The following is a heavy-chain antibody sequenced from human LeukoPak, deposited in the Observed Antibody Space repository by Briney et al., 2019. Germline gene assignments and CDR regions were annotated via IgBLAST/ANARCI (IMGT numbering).Heavy chain of an antibody. D-gene: IGHD3-10*01. Sequence: GGSLRLSCAASGFTFSSYGMHWVRQAPGKGLEWVANIKQDGSEKYYVDSVKGRFTISRDNAKNSLYLQMNSLRAEDTAVYYCARDPGGGYYGSGSYYPYYYYYGMDVWGQGTTVTVSS. CDR2: IKQDGSEK. CDR3: ARDPGGGYYGSGSYYPYYYYYGMDV. J-gene: IGHJ6*02. V-gene: IGHV3-7*01. CDR1: GFTFSSYG.